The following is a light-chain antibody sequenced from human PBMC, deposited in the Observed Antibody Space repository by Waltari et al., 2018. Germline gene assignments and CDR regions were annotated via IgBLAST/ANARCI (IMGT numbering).Light chain of an antibody. CDR3: NSRDSSGNHLGL. CDR2: GKN. V-gene: IGLV3-19*01. Sequence: SSELSKDPAVSVALGQTVTITSQGYSLRTSSARWYQQKPGQAPFVVIYGKNNRPSWIPGRFSGSNTGDTASLTITGAQAEDEADYYCNSRDSSGNHLGLFGGGTKLTVL. J-gene: IGLJ2*01. CDR1: SLRTSS.